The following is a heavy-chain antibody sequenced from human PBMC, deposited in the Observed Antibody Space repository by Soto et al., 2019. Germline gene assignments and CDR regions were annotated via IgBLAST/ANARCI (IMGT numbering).Heavy chain of an antibody. CDR2: INPSGGNI. J-gene: IGHJ4*02. CDR3: ARDRLGATGDY. CDR1: GYTFTSYY. D-gene: IGHD1-26*01. V-gene: IGHV1-46*01. Sequence: GASVKVSCKASGYTFTSYYMHWARQAPGQGLEWMGIINPSGGNINYAQKLQGRVTMTTDTSTSTAYMELRSLRSGDTAVYFCARDRLGATGDYWGQGTLVTVSS.